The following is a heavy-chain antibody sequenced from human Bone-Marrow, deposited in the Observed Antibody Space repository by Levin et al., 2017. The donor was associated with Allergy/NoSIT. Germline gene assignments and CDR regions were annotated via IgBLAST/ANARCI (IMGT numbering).Heavy chain of an antibody. D-gene: IGHD2-2*01. CDR2: ISSSSSTI. J-gene: IGHJ6*02. CDR3: ARASGDIVVVPGTVTYYYYYAMDV. Sequence: LSLTCAASEFTFSTYSMNWVRQAPGKGLEWVSYISSSSSTIYYAESVKGRFTISRDNAKNSLYLQMNSLRDEDTAVYYCARASGDIVVVPGTVTYYYYYAMDVWGQGTTVTVSS. CDR1: EFTFSTYS. V-gene: IGHV3-48*02.